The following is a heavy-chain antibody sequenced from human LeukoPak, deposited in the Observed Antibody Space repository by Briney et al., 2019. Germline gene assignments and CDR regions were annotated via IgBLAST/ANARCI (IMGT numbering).Heavy chain of an antibody. Sequence: PGGSLRLSCAASGFTFGDFSLNWVRQAPGKGLEWVSCISGDSHYIYYADSVKGRSTVSRDNAQHSLYLHMNSLRVEDTAVYYCARGPFSSTWSEFDCWGQGTLVTVSS. CDR1: GFTFGDFS. J-gene: IGHJ4*02. D-gene: IGHD6-13*01. CDR2: ISGDSHYI. CDR3: ARGPFSSTWSEFDC. V-gene: IGHV3-21*06.